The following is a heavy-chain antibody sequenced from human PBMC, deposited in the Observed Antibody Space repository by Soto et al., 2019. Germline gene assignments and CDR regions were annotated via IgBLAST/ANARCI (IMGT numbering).Heavy chain of an antibody. CDR1: EASIRSSY. D-gene: IGHD4-17*01. CDR2: IVSTGST. Sequence: PSETLSLTCIVSEASIRSSYWSWIRQPPGKGLEWMRYIVSTGSTNYSPALNGRVSITIDPSKTQLSLTLRSVTAADTAVYYGARVTTVSNLVYSGHGMFVSVSS. CDR3: ARVTTVSNLVY. J-gene: IGHJ4*03. V-gene: IGHV4-59*01.